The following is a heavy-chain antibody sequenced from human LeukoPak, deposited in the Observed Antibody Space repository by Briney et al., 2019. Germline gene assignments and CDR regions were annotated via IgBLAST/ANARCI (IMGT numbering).Heavy chain of an antibody. V-gene: IGHV3-30*02. D-gene: IGHD6-19*01. CDR2: IGYDESKK. Sequence: GGSLRLSCEASGFTFNNFGMHWVRQAPGKALEWVAFIGYDESKKYYADSVKGRFTISRDNSKNSLYLQMNSLRAEDTAVYYCAKESSGGWYFDYWGQGTLVTVSS. CDR1: GFTFNNFG. CDR3: AKESSGGWYFDY. J-gene: IGHJ4*02.